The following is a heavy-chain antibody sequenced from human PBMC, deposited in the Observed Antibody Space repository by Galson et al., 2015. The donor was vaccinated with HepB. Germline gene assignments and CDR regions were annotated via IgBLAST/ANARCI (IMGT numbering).Heavy chain of an antibody. CDR3: ARDCSGGSCPEYYYGMDV. D-gene: IGHD2-15*01. CDR2: IEQNGDEK. CDR1: GSPFKNYW. Sequence: SLRLSCAASGSPFKNYWMHWVRQAPGKGLEWVANIEQNGDEKNYVKSVRGRFTISRDNVKNSLYLQMNSLRAEDTAVYYCARDCSGGSCPEYYYGMDVWGQGTTVTVSS. J-gene: IGHJ6*02. V-gene: IGHV3-7*01.